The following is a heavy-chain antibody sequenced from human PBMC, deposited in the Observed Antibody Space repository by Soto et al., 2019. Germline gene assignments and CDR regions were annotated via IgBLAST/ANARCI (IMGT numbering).Heavy chain of an antibody. CDR2: IYHSLST. Sequence: SETLSLTCAVSGVSITSAVYSWSWIRQPPGKGLEWIGYIYHSLSTYYNPSLKSRVTISVFRSMNQFSLKLSSVTAADKAVYYCARVEQLGYFAYWGQGTLVTVSS. J-gene: IGHJ4*02. CDR3: ARVEQLGYFAY. V-gene: IGHV4-30-2*01. D-gene: IGHD6-6*01. CDR1: GVSITSAVYS.